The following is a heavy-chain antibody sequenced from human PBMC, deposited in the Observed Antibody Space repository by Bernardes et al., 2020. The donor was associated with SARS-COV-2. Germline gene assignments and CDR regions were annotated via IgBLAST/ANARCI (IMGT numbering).Heavy chain of an antibody. CDR3: ARIVWHYYDSSGYLDY. D-gene: IGHD3-22*01. Sequence: SETLSLTCTVSGGSISSSSYYWGWIRQPPGKGLEWIGSIHYSGSTYYNPSLKSRVTISVDTSKNQFSLKLSSVTAADTAVYYCARIVWHYYDSSGYLDYWGQGTLVTVSS. J-gene: IGHJ4*02. CDR2: IHYSGST. V-gene: IGHV4-39*01. CDR1: GGSISSSSYY.